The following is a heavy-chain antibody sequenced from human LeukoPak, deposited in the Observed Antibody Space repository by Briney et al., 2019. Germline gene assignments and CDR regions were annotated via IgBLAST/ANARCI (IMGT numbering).Heavy chain of an antibody. D-gene: IGHD3-10*01. CDR2: IYSGSST. CDR3: AREYRGEYYFAY. V-gene: IGHV3-66*01. CDR1: GFTVSSNY. J-gene: IGHJ4*02. Sequence: PGGSLRRSCAASGFTVSSNYMSRLPQAPGKGLEWGSVIYSGSSTYYADSVKGRITISRDNSKNTLYLQMNSLRAEDTAVYYCAREYRGEYYFAYGGQGTLVTVSA.